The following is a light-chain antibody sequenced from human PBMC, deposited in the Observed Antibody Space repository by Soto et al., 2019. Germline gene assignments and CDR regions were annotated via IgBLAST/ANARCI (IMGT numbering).Light chain of an antibody. CDR2: DAS. V-gene: IGKV3-11*01. J-gene: IGKJ4*01. CDR3: PLPRYLRTR. CDR1: HSVSSY. Sequence: EVVLSFTTNTLSLSPGERATLSCRASHSVSSYLAWFQQIPGQAPRLLIYDASNRATGIPARFSGSGSGTDFTLTISCLQPEDCALYCCPLPRYLRTRFAGGTKVDIK.